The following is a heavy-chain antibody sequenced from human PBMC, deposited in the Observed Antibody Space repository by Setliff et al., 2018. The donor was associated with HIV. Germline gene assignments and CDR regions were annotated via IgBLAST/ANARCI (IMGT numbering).Heavy chain of an antibody. D-gene: IGHD5-12*01. CDR1: GFTFSDYY. V-gene: IGHV3-11*05. Sequence: PGGSLRLSCAASGFTFSDYYMHWIRQAPGKGLEWLSYISSTVGFTNYADSVKGRFTISRDNAKNSLYLQMTNLRAEDTAVYYCAKVGREYNGYDLTFDSWGQGTLVTVSS. CDR3: AKVGREYNGYDLTFDS. J-gene: IGHJ4*02. CDR2: ISSTVGFT.